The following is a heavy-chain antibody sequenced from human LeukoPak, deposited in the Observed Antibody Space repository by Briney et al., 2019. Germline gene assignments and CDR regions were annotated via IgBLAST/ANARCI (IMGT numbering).Heavy chain of an antibody. V-gene: IGHV3-21*01. CDR1: GFTFSTYT. D-gene: IGHD2-15*01. Sequence: GGSLRLSCAASGFTFSTYTMTWVRQAPGKGLEWVSSISSSSTYIYYADSVKGRFTISRDNAKNSLYLQMNSLRGEDTAVYYCARDAGYCSGTSCFSGNIDVWGKGTTVTVSS. CDR2: ISSSSTYI. J-gene: IGHJ6*03. CDR3: ARDAGYCSGTSCFSGNIDV.